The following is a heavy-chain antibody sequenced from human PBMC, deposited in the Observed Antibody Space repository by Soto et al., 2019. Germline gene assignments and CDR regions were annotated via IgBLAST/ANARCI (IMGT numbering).Heavy chain of an antibody. Sequence: EVQLVESGGGLVQPGGSLRLSCAASGFTFSSYSMNWVRQAPGKGLEWVSYISSSSSTIYYADSVKGRFTISRDNAKNSLYLQRNSLREEDTAVYYCARDASIAAAGFDYWGQGTLVTVSS. CDR2: ISSSSSTI. D-gene: IGHD6-13*01. V-gene: IGHV3-48*02. J-gene: IGHJ4*02. CDR1: GFTFSSYS. CDR3: ARDASIAAAGFDY.